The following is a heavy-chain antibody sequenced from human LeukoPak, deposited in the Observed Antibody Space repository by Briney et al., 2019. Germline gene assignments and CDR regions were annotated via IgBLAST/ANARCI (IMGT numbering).Heavy chain of an antibody. CDR1: GFTFSSYA. CDR2: ISYDGSNK. J-gene: IGHJ4*02. Sequence: PGGSLRLSCAASGFTFSSYAMHWVRQAPGKGLEWVAVISYDGSNKYYADSVKGRFTFSRDNSKNTLYLQMNSPRAEDTAVYYCARGGIGDSSGYLAYWGQGTLVTVSS. CDR3: ARGGIGDSSGYLAY. V-gene: IGHV3-30-3*01. D-gene: IGHD3-22*01.